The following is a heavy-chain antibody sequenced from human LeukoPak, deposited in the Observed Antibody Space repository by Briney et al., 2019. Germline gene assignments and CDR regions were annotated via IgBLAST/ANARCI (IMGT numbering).Heavy chain of an antibody. CDR2: IYYSGST. Sequence: PSETLSLTCTVSGGSISISSYYWGWIRQPPGKGLEWIGSIYYSGSTYYNPSLKSRVTISVDTSKNQFSLKLSSVTAADTAVYYCARHRLNSSSWYLYYYYYGMDVWGQGTTVTVSS. CDR3: ARHRLNSSSWYLYYYYYGMDV. J-gene: IGHJ6*02. D-gene: IGHD6-13*01. V-gene: IGHV4-39*01. CDR1: GGSISISSYY.